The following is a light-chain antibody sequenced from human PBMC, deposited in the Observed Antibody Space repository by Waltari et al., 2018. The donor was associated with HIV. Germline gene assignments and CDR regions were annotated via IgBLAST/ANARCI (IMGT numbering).Light chain of an antibody. CDR1: RSNIGINP. J-gene: IGLJ2*01. CDR3: EAWDDSLNGVV. CDR2: TNN. Sequence: QSVLTHPPSASGTPGQRVTISCSRSRSNIGINPVNWYQQCPGSAPKPLIYTNNQRPLGVPKRFSASKSGTSASLASSRLQSEDEADYYCEAWDDSLNGVVFGGGTKLTVL. V-gene: IGLV1-44*01.